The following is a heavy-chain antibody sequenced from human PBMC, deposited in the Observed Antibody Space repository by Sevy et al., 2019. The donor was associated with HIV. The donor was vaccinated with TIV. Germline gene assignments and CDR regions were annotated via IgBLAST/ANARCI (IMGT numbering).Heavy chain of an antibody. V-gene: IGHV3-15*01. CDR2: IQSKTDGGTT. CDR1: GFTFSSAW. CDR3: TTDTSTGYFDWLLDFDY. J-gene: IGHJ4*02. Sequence: GGSLRLSCAASGFTFSSAWMSWVRQAPGKGLEWVGRIQSKTDGGTTDYAASVKGRFTISRDDSVNTLYLQMNSLTTDDTAVYHCTTDTSTGYFDWLLDFDYWGQGTLVTVSS. D-gene: IGHD3-9*01.